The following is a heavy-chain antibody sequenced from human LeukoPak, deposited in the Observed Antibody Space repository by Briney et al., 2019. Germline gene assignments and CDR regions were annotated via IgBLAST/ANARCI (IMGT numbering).Heavy chain of an antibody. Sequence: ASVKVSCKASGYTFTSYYMHWVRQAPGQGLEWMGIINPSGGRTRYAQKFQGRVTMTRDTSTSTVYMELSSLRSEDTAVYYCAREGGPYSSFDPWGQGTLVTVSS. J-gene: IGHJ5*02. CDR3: AREGGPYSSFDP. CDR1: GYTFTSYY. CDR2: INPSGGRT. D-gene: IGHD6-13*01. V-gene: IGHV1-46*01.